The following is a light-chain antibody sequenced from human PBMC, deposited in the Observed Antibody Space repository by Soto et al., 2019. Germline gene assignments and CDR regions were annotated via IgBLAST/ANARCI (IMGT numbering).Light chain of an antibody. V-gene: IGKV3-11*01. CDR1: QSVSSSY. CDR2: DAS. Sequence: EIVLAQSPGTLSLSPGERATLSCRASQSVSSSYLAWYQQKPGQAPRLLIYDASNRATGIPARFSGSGSGTDFTLTISSLEPEDFAVYYCQQRAGWPPLTFGGGTKVDIK. J-gene: IGKJ4*01. CDR3: QQRAGWPPLT.